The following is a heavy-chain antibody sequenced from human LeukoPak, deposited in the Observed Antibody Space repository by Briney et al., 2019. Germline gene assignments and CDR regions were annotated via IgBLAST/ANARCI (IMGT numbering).Heavy chain of an antibody. Sequence: ASVKVSCKASGYTFTSYGISWVRQAPGQGLEWMGWISAYNGNTNYAQKLQGRVTMTTDTSTSTAYMELRSLRSDDTAVYYCAREVPAANGGYYSDYWGQGTLVTVSS. J-gene: IGHJ4*02. CDR3: AREVPAANGGYYSDY. D-gene: IGHD2-2*01. V-gene: IGHV1-18*01. CDR2: ISAYNGNT. CDR1: GYTFTSYG.